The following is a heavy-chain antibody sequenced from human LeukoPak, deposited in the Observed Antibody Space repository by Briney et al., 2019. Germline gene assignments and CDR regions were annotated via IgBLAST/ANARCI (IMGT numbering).Heavy chain of an antibody. Sequence: LETLSLTCSVSGGSITSYYWSWIRQSAGKGLEWIGRIRTSGSTNYNPSLKSRVTMSVDTSNNQFSLKLTSVTAADTAVYYCARAYSDIWSGYYFDSWGQGILVTVSS. CDR3: ARAYSDIWSGYYFDS. J-gene: IGHJ4*02. CDR2: IRTSGST. D-gene: IGHD3-3*01. V-gene: IGHV4-4*07. CDR1: GGSITSYY.